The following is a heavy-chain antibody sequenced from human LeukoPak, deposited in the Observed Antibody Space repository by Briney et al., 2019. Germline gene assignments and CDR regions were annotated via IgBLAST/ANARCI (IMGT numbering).Heavy chain of an antibody. V-gene: IGHV4-59*01. CDR3: ERNVLLWFGAREYDVFDI. D-gene: IGHD3-10*01. CDR2: IYYSGST. J-gene: IGHJ3*02. CDR1: GGSIRSYY. Sequence: PSETLSLTCTVSGGSIRSYYWNWIRQPPGKGLEWIGYIYYSGSTNYNPSLKSRVTISVDTSKNQLSLRLSYVTDVDTAVYYCERNVLLWFGAREYDVFDIWGEGTKVTVSS.